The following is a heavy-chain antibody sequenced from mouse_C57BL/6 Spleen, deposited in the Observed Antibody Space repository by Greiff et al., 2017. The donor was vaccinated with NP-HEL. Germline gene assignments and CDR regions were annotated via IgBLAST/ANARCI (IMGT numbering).Heavy chain of an antibody. Sequence: QVQLQQSGAELVKPGASVKLSCKASGYTFTSYWMQWVKQRPGQGLEWIGEIDPSDSYTNYNQKFKGKATLTVDTSSSTAYMQLSSLTSEDSAVYYCARNYYGSSYVDYYAMDYWGQGTSVTVSS. J-gene: IGHJ4*01. CDR3: ARNYYGSSYVDYYAMDY. D-gene: IGHD1-1*01. CDR2: IDPSDSYT. V-gene: IGHV1-50*01. CDR1: GYTFTSYW.